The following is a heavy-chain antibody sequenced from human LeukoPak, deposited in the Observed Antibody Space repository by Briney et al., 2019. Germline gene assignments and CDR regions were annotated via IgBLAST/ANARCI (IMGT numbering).Heavy chain of an antibody. V-gene: IGHV3-21*01. CDR3: ARDGSEAYDFWSGYYWDYYYYGMDV. Sequence: RGSLRLSCAASGFTFSSYSMNWVRQAPGKGLEWVSSISSSSSYIYYADSVKGRFTISRDNAKNSLYLQMNSLRAEDTAVYYCARDGSEAYDFWSGYYWDYYYYGMDVWGQGTTVTVSS. D-gene: IGHD3-3*01. CDR1: GFTFSSYS. J-gene: IGHJ6*02. CDR2: ISSSSSYI.